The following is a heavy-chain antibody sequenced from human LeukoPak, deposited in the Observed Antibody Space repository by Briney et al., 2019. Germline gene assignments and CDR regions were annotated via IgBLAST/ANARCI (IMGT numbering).Heavy chain of an antibody. Sequence: SDTLSLTCTVSGXSISSHYWSWIRQPPGKGLEWIGYISYSGSTNYNPSLKSRVTISVDTSKNQFSLKLSSVTAADTAVYYCAREGGSGTYGWFDPWGQGTLVTVSS. CDR1: GXSISSHY. J-gene: IGHJ5*02. CDR2: ISYSGST. D-gene: IGHD1-26*01. V-gene: IGHV4-59*11. CDR3: AREGGSGTYGWFDP.